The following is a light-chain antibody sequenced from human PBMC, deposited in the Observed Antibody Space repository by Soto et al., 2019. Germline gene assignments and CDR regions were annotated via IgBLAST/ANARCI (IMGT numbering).Light chain of an antibody. J-gene: IGLJ1*01. Sequence: QSVLTQPPSVSAAPGQKATISCSVSSPNVGGNSVSWYQQRRGTAPKLLIYADNKRPSGIADRFSRSKAGTSANLGITGFQSGDGADYYCGSWDSRVSGYVFGTGTKGTVL. CDR2: ADN. CDR3: GSWDSRVSGYV. CDR1: SPNVGGNS. V-gene: IGLV1-51*01.